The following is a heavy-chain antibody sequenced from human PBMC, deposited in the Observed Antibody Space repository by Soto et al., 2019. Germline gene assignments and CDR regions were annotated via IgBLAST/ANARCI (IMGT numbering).Heavy chain of an antibody. Sequence: SETLSLTCTVSGGSISSYYWSWIRQPPGKGLEWIGYIYYSGSTNYNPSLKSRVTISVDTPKNQFSLKLSSVTAADTAVYYCARQVIAVAGINWFDPWGQGTLVTVSS. CDR2: IYYSGST. CDR3: ARQVIAVAGINWFDP. J-gene: IGHJ5*02. CDR1: GGSISSYY. V-gene: IGHV4-59*08. D-gene: IGHD6-19*01.